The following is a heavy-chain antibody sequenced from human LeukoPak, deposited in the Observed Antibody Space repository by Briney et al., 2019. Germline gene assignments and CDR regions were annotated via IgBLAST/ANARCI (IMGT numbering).Heavy chain of an antibody. V-gene: IGHV5-51*01. CDR2: IYPGDSDT. D-gene: IGHD3-9*01. CDR3: ARLLHKLRYFDWNFDY. J-gene: IGHJ4*02. CDR1: GYSFTSYW. Sequence: GESLKISCKGSGYSFTSYWIGWVRQMPGKGLEWMGIIYPGDSDTRYSPSFQGQVTISADKSISTAYLQWSSLKASDTAMYYCARLLHKLRYFDWNFDYWGQGTLVTVSS.